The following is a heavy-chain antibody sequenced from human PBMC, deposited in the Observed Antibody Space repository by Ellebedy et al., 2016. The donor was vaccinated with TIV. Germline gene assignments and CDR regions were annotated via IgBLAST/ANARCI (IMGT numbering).Heavy chain of an antibody. D-gene: IGHD1-26*01. V-gene: IGHV3-7*03. J-gene: IGHJ3*02. Sequence: GESLKISCAASGFTLSSYWMSWVRQAPGKGLEWVANIKEDGNEKYYVDSVKGRFTISRDNAKNSLYLQMNSLRAEDTAVYYCASWDYSGSYSLLDAFDIWGQGTMVTVSS. CDR3: ASWDYSGSYSLLDAFDI. CDR1: GFTLSSYW. CDR2: IKEDGNEK.